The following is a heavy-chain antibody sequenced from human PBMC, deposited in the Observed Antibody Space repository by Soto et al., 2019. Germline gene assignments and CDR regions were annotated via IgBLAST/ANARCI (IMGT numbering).Heavy chain of an antibody. Sequence: QVQLVESGGGLVKPGGSLRLSCAASGFTFSDYYMSWIRQAPGKGLEWVSYISSSGSTIYYADSVKGRFTISRDNAKNSLYLQMNSLRDEDTAEYYCATRGYSHYYYYMDVWGKGTTVTVSS. CDR3: ATRGYSHYYYYMDV. CDR2: ISSSGSTI. J-gene: IGHJ6*03. V-gene: IGHV3-11*01. CDR1: GFTFSDYY. D-gene: IGHD3-22*01.